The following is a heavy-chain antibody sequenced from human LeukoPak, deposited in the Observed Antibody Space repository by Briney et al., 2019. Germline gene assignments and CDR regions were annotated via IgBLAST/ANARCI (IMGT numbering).Heavy chain of an antibody. CDR1: GFSFTNTW. V-gene: IGHV3-15*01. Sequence: GGSLRLSCEASGFSFTNTWMSWVRQAPGKGLEWVGRVKSKADDGTTDYAAPVQGRFTISRDDSKNTLSLQMNSLKTEDTAAYYCATEGGSGSYYGDDAFDMWGQGTMVTVSS. J-gene: IGHJ3*02. CDR3: ATEGGSGSYYGDDAFDM. CDR2: VKSKADDGTT. D-gene: IGHD3-10*01.